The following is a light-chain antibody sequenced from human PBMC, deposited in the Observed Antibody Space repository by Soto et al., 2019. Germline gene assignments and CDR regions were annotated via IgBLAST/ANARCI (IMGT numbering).Light chain of an antibody. CDR3: QHYGSSPFT. J-gene: IGKJ3*01. V-gene: IGKV3-20*01. Sequence: EIVLTQSPGTLSLSPGERATLSCRASQSVSSNYLAWYQQKPGQAPRLLVYGASSRATGIPDRFSGSGSGTDLTLTISGVEPEDFAVYYCQHYGSSPFTFGPGTRVDVK. CDR1: QSVSSNY. CDR2: GAS.